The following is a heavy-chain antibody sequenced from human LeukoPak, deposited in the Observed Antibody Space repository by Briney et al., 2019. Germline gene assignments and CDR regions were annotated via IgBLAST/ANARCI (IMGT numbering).Heavy chain of an antibody. V-gene: IGHV3-20*04. J-gene: IGHJ4*02. Sequence: GGSLRLSCAASGFTFDDYGMSWVRQAPWRGLEWVSGINWNGGSTGYADSVKGRFTISRDNAKNSLYLQMNSLRAEDTAVYYSAKDAERAGSFDYWGQGTLVTVSS. CDR2: INWNGGST. D-gene: IGHD1-26*01. CDR1: GFTFDDYG. CDR3: AKDAERAGSFDY.